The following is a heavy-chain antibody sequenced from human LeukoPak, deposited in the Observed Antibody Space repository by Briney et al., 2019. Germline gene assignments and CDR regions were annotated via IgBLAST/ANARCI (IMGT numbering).Heavy chain of an antibody. CDR2: IYSSGTT. J-gene: IGHJ4*02. CDR3: GRLNLPAVSGAFDY. Sequence: KPSETLSLTCTVSDGSISTYYWSWMRQPAGKALECIGRIYSSGTTHHNPSLRSRVTLSIDTSKNQFSLKLSSVTAADTAVYYCGRLNLPAVSGAFDYWGQGTLVTVSS. D-gene: IGHD2-2*01. V-gene: IGHV4-4*07. CDR1: DGSISTYY.